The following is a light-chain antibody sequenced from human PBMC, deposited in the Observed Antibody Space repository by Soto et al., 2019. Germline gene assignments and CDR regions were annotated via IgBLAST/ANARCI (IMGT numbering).Light chain of an antibody. J-gene: IGKJ1*01. CDR2: DAY. CDR3: QPYGSSPWT. Sequence: ELVWTQSTGTMSLSPGERYTLSCLASQPVRNNYLAWYQQKPGQAPRLLIYDAYSRATGITDRFSGSGSGTDFTITISRLEPEDFAVYYCQPYGSSPWTVGPGTQVEIK. V-gene: IGKV3-20*01. CDR1: QPVRNNY.